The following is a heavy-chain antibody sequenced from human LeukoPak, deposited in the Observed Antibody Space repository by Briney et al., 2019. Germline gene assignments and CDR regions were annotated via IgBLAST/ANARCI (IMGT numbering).Heavy chain of an antibody. D-gene: IGHD3-22*01. Sequence: GGSLRLSCAASGFTFSDYYMSWIRQAPGKGLEWVSYISSSGSTIYYADSVKGRFTISRDNAKNSPYLQMNSLRAEDTAVYYCATSLDYCDSSGYWDYWGQGTLVTVSS. CDR1: GFTFSDYY. CDR2: ISSSGSTI. J-gene: IGHJ4*02. CDR3: ATSLDYCDSSGYWDY. V-gene: IGHV3-11*01.